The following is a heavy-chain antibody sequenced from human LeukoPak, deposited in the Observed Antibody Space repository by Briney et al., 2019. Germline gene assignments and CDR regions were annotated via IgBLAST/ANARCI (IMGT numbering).Heavy chain of an antibody. CDR2: IWYDGSTK. CDR1: GFTFSSYG. CDR3: VRSDDSSGYYRYWLDC. Sequence: SGGSLRLSCAASGFTFSSYGMHWVRQAPGKGLEWVAVIWYDGSTKYNADPVKGRFTISRANSKNTLYLQMNSLRPEDTAVYCLVRSDDSSGYYRYWLDCWGQGTLV. V-gene: IGHV3-33*01. J-gene: IGHJ5*01. D-gene: IGHD3-22*01.